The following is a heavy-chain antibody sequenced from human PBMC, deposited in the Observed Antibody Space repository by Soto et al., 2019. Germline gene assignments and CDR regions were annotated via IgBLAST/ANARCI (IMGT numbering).Heavy chain of an antibody. J-gene: IGHJ6*03. D-gene: IGHD2-15*01. CDR2: ISGSGGST. Sequence: PGGSLRLSCAASGLTFSSYAMTWVRQAPGKGLEWVSAISGSGGSTFYADSMRGRFTISRDNSKNTLYLQMNSLRAEDTAVYYCAKVVICSGGSCYYHMDVWGKGTTVTVSS. V-gene: IGHV3-23*01. CDR3: AKVVICSGGSCYYHMDV. CDR1: GLTFSSYA.